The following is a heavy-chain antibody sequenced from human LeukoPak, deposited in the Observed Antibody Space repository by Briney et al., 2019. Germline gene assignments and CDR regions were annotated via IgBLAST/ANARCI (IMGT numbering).Heavy chain of an antibody. CDR1: GYTFTSYA. D-gene: IGHD1-26*01. CDR3: ARRRGKWDVNWFDP. CDR2: INVGNGNT. J-gene: IGHJ5*02. V-gene: IGHV1-3*01. Sequence: ASVKVSCKASGYTFTSYAIHWVRQAPGQRLEWMGWINVGNGNTKYSQKFQGRVTITRDTSASTAYMELSSLRSEDTAVYYCARRRGKWDVNWFDPWGPGTLVTVSS.